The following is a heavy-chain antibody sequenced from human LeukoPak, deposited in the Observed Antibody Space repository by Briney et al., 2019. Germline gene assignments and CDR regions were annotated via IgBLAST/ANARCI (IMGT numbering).Heavy chain of an antibody. V-gene: IGHV1-2*02. CDR2: INPNSGGT. CDR3: ARSAEAFWSGPDAFDI. CDR1: GYTFTGYY. D-gene: IGHD3-3*01. Sequence: RASVKVSCKASGYTFTGYYMHWVRQAPGQGLEWMGWINPNSGGTNYAQKFQGRVTMTRDTSISTAYMELSRLRSDDTAVYYCARSAEAFWSGPDAFDIWGQGTMVTVSS. J-gene: IGHJ3*02.